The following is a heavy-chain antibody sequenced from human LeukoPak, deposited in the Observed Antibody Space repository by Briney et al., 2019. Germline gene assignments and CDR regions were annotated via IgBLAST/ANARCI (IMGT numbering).Heavy chain of an antibody. D-gene: IGHD5-18*01. CDR2: IYGDGTI. V-gene: IGHV4-4*07. Sequence: PSETLSLTCTVSGGSISKQYWTWVRQSAGKGLEWIGRIYGDGTITYNPALRSRVTMSLDTSKNQFSLKLSSVTAADTAVYYCARGRYSYGSSVPNWFDPWGQGTLVTVSS. CDR1: GGSISKQY. J-gene: IGHJ5*02. CDR3: ARGRYSYGSSVPNWFDP.